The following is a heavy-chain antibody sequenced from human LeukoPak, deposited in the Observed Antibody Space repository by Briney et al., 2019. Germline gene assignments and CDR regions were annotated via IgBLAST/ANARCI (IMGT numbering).Heavy chain of an antibody. D-gene: IGHD4-11*01. V-gene: IGHV4-34*01. Sequence: SETLSLTCGVSGGSFRNYYWSWIRQPPGKGLEWIGEINRSGSTNYNPSLKSRVTISVDTSRTQFSLQLNSVTAADTAVYFCARSGLTTVLYLDWGQGTLVTVSS. CDR3: ARSGLTTVLYLD. CDR1: GGSFRNYY. J-gene: IGHJ4*02. CDR2: INRSGST.